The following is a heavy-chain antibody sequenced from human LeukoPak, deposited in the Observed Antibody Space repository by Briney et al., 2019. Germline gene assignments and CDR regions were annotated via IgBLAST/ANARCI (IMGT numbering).Heavy chain of an antibody. CDR3: ARERGRYCSSTSCYNARVFDP. Sequence: SETLSLTWTVSGGSISSYYWSWIRQPAGKGLEWIGRIYTSGSTNYNSSLKSRVTMSVDTSKNQFSLKLSSVTAADTAVYYCARERGRYCSSTSCYNARVFDPWGQGTLVTVSS. V-gene: IGHV4-4*07. D-gene: IGHD2-2*02. CDR2: IYTSGST. CDR1: GGSISSYY. J-gene: IGHJ5*02.